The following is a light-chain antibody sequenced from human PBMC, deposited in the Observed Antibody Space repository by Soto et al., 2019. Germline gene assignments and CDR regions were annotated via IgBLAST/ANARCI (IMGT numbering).Light chain of an antibody. CDR3: SSYTSSSTLYV. J-gene: IGLJ1*01. CDR1: SSDIGGSKY. Sequence: QSALTQPASLSGSPGQSITISCAGTSSDIGGSKYVSWYQQHPGKAPKLIIYEVTYRPSGVSNRFSGSKSGNTASLTISGLQAEDEADYYCSSYTSSSTLYVFGTGTKVTVL. V-gene: IGLV2-14*01. CDR2: EVT.